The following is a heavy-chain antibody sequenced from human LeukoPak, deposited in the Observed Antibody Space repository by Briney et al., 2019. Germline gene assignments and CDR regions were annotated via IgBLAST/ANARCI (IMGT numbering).Heavy chain of an antibody. CDR1: GGSISGYF. CDR3: ARYGITIVLGGKYSFDS. Sequence: SETLSLTCTVSGGSISGYFWSWIRQPPGKGLEWIGYIHYSGSTNYNPSLKSRVTISVDKSKNQFSLRLRSVTAADTAVYYCARYGITIVLGGKYSFDSWGQGPLFTVSS. J-gene: IGHJ4*02. V-gene: IGHV4-59*08. CDR2: IHYSGST. D-gene: IGHD3-10*01.